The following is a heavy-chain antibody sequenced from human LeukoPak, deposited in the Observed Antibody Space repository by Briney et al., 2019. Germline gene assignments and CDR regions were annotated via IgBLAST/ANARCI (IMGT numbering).Heavy chain of an antibody. D-gene: IGHD4-17*01. CDR2: FDPEDGET. J-gene: IGHJ6*03. CDR3: ATGQGHDYGDYYYYMDV. Sequence: ASVKVSCKVSGYTLTELSMHWVRQAPGKGLEWMGGFDPEDGETIYAQKFQGRVTMTEDTSTDTAYMELSSLRSEDTAVYYCATGQGHDYGDYYYYMDVWGKGTTVTVSS. V-gene: IGHV1-24*01. CDR1: GYTLTELS.